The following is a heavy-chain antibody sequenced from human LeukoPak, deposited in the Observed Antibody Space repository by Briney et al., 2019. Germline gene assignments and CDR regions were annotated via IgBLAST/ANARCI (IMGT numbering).Heavy chain of an antibody. CDR2: ISTSSSYI. D-gene: IGHD6-13*01. J-gene: IGHJ4*02. V-gene: IGHV3-21*01. CDR3: ARDSSGYSDSWPLDY. Sequence: GGSLRLSCEASGFIFSGYSVNWVRQAPGKGLEWVSSISTSSSYIYYADSVKGRFTISRDDAKNSLYLQMNSLRAEDTAVYYCARDSSGYSDSWPLDYWGQGTLVTVSS. CDR1: GFIFSGYS.